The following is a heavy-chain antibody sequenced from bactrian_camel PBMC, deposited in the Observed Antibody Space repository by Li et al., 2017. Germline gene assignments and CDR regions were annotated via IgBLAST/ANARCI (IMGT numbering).Heavy chain of an antibody. V-gene: IGHV3S53*01. CDR1: QFTFSSSRSC. CDR2: IDSDGST. J-gene: IGHJ6*01. CDR3: AADHLCHPIHAGWASAS. D-gene: IGHD2*01. Sequence: VQLVESGEGLVQAGGSLKLSCVASQFTFSSSRSCMGWFRQAPGKDREGVAHIDSDGSTSYSDSVKGRFTISKDNTKNTLYLQMNDLNPEDTAMYYCAADHLCHPIHAGWASASRGQGTQVTVS.